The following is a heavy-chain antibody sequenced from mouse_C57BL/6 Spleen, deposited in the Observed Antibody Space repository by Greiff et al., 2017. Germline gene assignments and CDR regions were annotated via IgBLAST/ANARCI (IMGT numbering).Heavy chain of an antibody. CDR3: TAKILPNGGDY. V-gene: IGHV14-4*01. Sequence: EVQLMESGAELVRPGASVKLSCTASGFNIKDDYMHWVKQRPEQGLEWIGWIDPENGDTESASKFQGKATITADTSSNTAYLQHSSLTSEDTAVCYCTAKILPNGGDYWGQGTTLPVSS. D-gene: IGHD1-1*01. CDR2: IDPENGDT. J-gene: IGHJ2*01. CDR1: GFNIKDDY.